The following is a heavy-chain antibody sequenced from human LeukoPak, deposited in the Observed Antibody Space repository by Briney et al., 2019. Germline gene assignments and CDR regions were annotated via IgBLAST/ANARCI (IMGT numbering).Heavy chain of an antibody. CDR2: IYYSGST. CDR3: ARVPRIEAGATGDWFDP. D-gene: IGHD6-13*01. V-gene: IGHV4-59*01. CDR1: GGSISSYY. Sequence: SETLSLTCTVSGGSISSYYGSWIRQPPGKGLEWIGFIYYSGSTNYNPSLKSRVTISVDTSKNQFFLNLRSVTAADTAVYYCARVPRIEAGATGDWFDPWGQGTVVTVSS. J-gene: IGHJ5*02.